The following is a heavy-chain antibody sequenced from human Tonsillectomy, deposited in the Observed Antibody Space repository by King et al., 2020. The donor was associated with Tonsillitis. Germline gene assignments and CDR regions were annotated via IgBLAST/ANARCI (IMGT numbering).Heavy chain of an antibody. V-gene: IGHV3-21*01. D-gene: IGHD2-8*01. J-gene: IGHJ4*02. CDR1: GFTFSTYS. CDR2: ISDSSSYI. CDR3: ARGSNGMFEY. Sequence: EVQLVESGGGLVKPGGSLRLSCAASGFTFSTYSMNWVRQAPGKGLEWVSSISDSSSYIFHADSVKGRFTISRDNAKNSLYLQMNSLRVEDTALYYCARGSNGMFEYWGQGTLVTVSS.